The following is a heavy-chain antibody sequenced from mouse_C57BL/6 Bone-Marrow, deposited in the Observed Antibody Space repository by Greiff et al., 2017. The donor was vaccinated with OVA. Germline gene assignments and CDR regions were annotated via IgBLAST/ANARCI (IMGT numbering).Heavy chain of an antibody. CDR3: ARVDGNWYFDV. D-gene: IGHD2-1*01. V-gene: IGHV1-82*01. Sequence: VQLQQSGPELVRPGASVKISCKASGYAFSSSWMNWVKQRPGKGLEWIGRIYPGDGDTNYNGKFKGKATLTADKSSSTAYMQLSSLTSEDSAVYFCARVDGNWYFDVWGTGTTVTVSS. J-gene: IGHJ1*03. CDR2: IYPGDGDT. CDR1: GYAFSSSW.